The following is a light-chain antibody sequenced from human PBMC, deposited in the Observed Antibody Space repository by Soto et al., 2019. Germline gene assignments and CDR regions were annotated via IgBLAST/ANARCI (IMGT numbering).Light chain of an antibody. CDR2: KAS. CDR3: QHYDGYSNS. CDR1: QSINDW. J-gene: IGKJ2*01. V-gene: IGKV1-5*03. Sequence: DIQMTQSPPTLSASVGDRVKITCPASQSINDWLAWYQQKPGTGPKLLIYKASSLETGVPSRFSGGGSGTEFTLTISSLQSDDFASYYCQHYDGYSNSFGQGTKLEIK.